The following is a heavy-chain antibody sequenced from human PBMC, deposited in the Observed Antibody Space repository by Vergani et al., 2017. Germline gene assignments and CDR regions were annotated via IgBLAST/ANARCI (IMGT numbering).Heavy chain of an antibody. CDR2: INHSGST. CDR1: GGSFSGYY. CDR3: ARGPYCSSTSCYYYYMDV. D-gene: IGHD2-2*01. J-gene: IGHJ6*03. Sequence: QVQLQQWGAGLLKPSETLSLTCAVYGGSFSGYYWSWIRQPPGKGLEWIGEINHSGSTNYNPSLKSRVTISVDTSKNQFSLKLSSVTAADTAVYYCARGPYCSSTSCYYYYMDVWGKGTTVTVSS. V-gene: IGHV4-34*01.